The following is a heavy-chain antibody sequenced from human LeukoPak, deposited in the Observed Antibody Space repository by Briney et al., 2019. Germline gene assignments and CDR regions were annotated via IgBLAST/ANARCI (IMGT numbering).Heavy chain of an antibody. CDR2: IYPRDSDT. V-gene: IGHV5-51*01. CDR1: GYPFTHQW. J-gene: IGHJ4*02. CDR3: ARHSDVIGAI. D-gene: IGHD3-10*01. Sequence: GESPKISCKASGYPFTHQWIGWVRQKSGSGLEWMGIIYPRDSDTRYSPSFQGHVSISADTSINTAYLEWSRLEASDTAIYYCARHSDVIGAIWGQGTLVTVSS.